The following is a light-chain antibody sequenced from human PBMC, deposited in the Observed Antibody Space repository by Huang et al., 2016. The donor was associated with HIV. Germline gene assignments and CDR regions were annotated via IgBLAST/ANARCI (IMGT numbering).Light chain of an antibody. CDR1: QDIDAY. Sequence: DIQMTQSPSSLSASIGDRITISCRASQDIDAYLAWYQHKPVKVPNLLIYAASTLQSGVPSRFSGSGSGTNFTLTIGSLQPEDVGSYYCQKYNDVPRTFGHGTKVEIK. CDR3: QKYNDVPRT. J-gene: IGKJ1*01. CDR2: AAS. V-gene: IGKV1-27*01.